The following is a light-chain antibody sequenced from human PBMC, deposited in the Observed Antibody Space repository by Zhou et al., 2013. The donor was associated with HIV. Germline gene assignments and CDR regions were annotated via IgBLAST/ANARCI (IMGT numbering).Light chain of an antibody. V-gene: IGKV3D-20*02. J-gene: IGKJ5*01. CDR2: GAS. Sequence: EIVLTQSPGTLSLSPGEGATLSCRASHTISANYLAWYQQKPGQAPRLLVYGASTRATGIPDRFTGSGSGTDFTLTISSLEPEDFAVYYCQQRITFGQGTRLEIK. CDR1: HTISANY. CDR3: QQRIT.